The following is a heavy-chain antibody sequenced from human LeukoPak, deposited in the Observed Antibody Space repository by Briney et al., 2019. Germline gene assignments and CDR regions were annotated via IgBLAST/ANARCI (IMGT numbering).Heavy chain of an antibody. V-gene: IGHV4-59*01. Sequence: PSETLSLTCTVSGGSISNYYWSWIRQPPGKGLEWIGYIYYSGSTNYNPSLKSRVTISIDTSKNQFSLKLSSVTAADTAVYYCARGGGGSTWYFNYWGQETLVPVSS. J-gene: IGHJ4*02. D-gene: IGHD6-13*01. CDR1: GGSISNYY. CDR3: ARGGGGSTWYFNY. CDR2: IYYSGST.